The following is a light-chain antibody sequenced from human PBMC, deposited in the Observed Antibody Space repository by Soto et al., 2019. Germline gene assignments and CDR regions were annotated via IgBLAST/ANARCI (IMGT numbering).Light chain of an antibody. CDR3: PQGHSFPLT. J-gene: IGKJ4*01. Sequence: DIQMTQSPSSVSASVGDRVTITCRASQDISDCLAWHQQKPGEAPKLLIYSATTLHSGVPSRFSDSGSGTDLTLTITTLQPEDFATYYCPQGHSFPLTFGGGTKVEIK. CDR1: QDISDC. CDR2: SAT. V-gene: IGKV1-12*01.